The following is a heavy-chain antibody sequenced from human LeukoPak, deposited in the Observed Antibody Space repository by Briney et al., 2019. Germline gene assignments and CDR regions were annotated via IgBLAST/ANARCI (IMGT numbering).Heavy chain of an antibody. CDR3: ARDYYDSSGYSMYYYYYYMDV. D-gene: IGHD3-22*01. CDR1: GFTFSSYA. V-gene: IGHV3-30*04. J-gene: IGHJ6*03. Sequence: PGGSLRLSCAASGFTFSSYAMHWVRQAPGKGLEWVAVISYDGSNKYYADSVKGRFTISRDNSKNTLYLQMNSLRAEDTAVYYCARDYYDSSGYSMYYYYYYMDVWGKGTTVTVSS. CDR2: ISYDGSNK.